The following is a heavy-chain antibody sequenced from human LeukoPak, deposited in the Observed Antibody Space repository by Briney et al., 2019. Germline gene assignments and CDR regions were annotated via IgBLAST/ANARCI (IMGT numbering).Heavy chain of an antibody. Sequence: SETLSLPCTLSGGPISSYYWSWIRQPPGKAREWIGYIYYSGSTDSNPPLKSRVTISLDTSKNQFSLKLSSVTAADTAVYCCARHGGMVRGFSDAFDIWGQGTMVTVSS. CDR2: IYYSGST. CDR3: ARHGGMVRGFSDAFDI. J-gene: IGHJ3*02. V-gene: IGHV4-59*08. CDR1: GGPISSYY. D-gene: IGHD3-10*01.